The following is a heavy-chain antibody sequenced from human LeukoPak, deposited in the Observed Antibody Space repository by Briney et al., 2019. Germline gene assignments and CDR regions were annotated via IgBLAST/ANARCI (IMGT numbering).Heavy chain of an antibody. D-gene: IGHD6-19*01. CDR1: GFTFSSYS. CDR2: ISSSSSYI. CDR3: ARVGTGGGWYFDY. Sequence: GGSLRLSCAASGFTFSSYSMNWVRQAPGKGLEWVSSISSSSSYIYYADSVKGRFTISRDNAKNSLYLQMNSLGAEDTAVYYCARVGTGGGWYFDYWGQGTLVAVSS. V-gene: IGHV3-21*01. J-gene: IGHJ4*02.